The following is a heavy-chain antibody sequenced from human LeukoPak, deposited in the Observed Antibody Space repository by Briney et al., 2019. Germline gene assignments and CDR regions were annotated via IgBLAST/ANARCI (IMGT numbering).Heavy chain of an antibody. CDR1: GGSFSGYY. CDR3: ARGRRATHYYGSGREHVTLYCYGMDV. J-gene: IGHJ6*02. D-gene: IGHD3-10*01. V-gene: IGHV4-34*01. CDR2: INHSGST. Sequence: SETLSLTCAVYGGSFSGYYWSWIRQPPGKGLEWIGEINHSGSTNYNPSLKSRVTISVDTSKNQFSLKLSSVTAADMAVYYCARGRRATHYYGSGREHVTLYCYGMDVWGRGTTVTVSS.